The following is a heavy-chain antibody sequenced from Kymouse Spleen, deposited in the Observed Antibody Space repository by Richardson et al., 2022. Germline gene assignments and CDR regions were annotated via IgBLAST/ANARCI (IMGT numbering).Heavy chain of an antibody. CDR2: IYYSGST. CDR3: ARLRYSSGWDGSYGMDV. CDR1: GGSISSSSYY. D-gene: IGHD6-19*01. V-gene: IGHV4-39*01. J-gene: IGHJ6*02. Sequence: QLQLQESGPGLVKPSETLSLTCTVSGGSISSSSYYWGWIRQPPGKGLEWIGSIYYSGSTYYNPSLKSRVTISVDTSKNQFSLKLSSVTAADTAVYYCARLRYSSGWDGSYGMDVWGQGTTVTVSS.